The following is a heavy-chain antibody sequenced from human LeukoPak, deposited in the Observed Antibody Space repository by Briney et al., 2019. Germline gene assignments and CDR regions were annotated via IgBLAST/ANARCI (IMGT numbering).Heavy chain of an antibody. J-gene: IGHJ3*02. Sequence: TSETLSLTCTVSGGSINNYYWSWIRQPAGKGLEWIGRIYTRGSTNYNPSLKSRVTMSVDTSKNQFSLKLSSVTAADTAVYYCARGRYCSADICSGGDAFDIWGQETMVSVSS. CDR3: ARGRYCSADICSGGDAFDI. D-gene: IGHD2-15*01. CDR1: GGSINNYY. V-gene: IGHV4-4*07. CDR2: IYTRGST.